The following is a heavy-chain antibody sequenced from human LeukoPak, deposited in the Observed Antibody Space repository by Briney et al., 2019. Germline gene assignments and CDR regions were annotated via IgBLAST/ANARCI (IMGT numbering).Heavy chain of an antibody. CDR1: GGSFSGYY. J-gene: IGHJ5*02. CDR2: INHSGST. V-gene: IGHV4-34*01. D-gene: IGHD3-16*02. Sequence: PSETLSLTCAVYGGSFSGYYWSWIRQPPGKGLEWIGEINHSGSTNYNPSLKSRVTISVDTSKNQFSLKLSSVTAADTAVYYCAKEIYDYVWGSYRHNWFDPWGQGTLVTVSS. CDR3: AKEIYDYVWGSYRHNWFDP.